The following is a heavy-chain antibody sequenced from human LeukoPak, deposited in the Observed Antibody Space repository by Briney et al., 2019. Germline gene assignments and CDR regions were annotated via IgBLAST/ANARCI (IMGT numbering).Heavy chain of an antibody. CDR2: IYYSGST. Sequence: PSETLPLTCTVSGGSISSYYWSWIRQPPGKGLEWIGYIYYSGSTNYNPSLKSRVTISVDTSKNQFSLKLSSVTAADTAVYYCACGGDIVVATGWFDPWGQGTLVTVSS. D-gene: IGHD2-15*01. J-gene: IGHJ5*02. CDR3: ACGGDIVVATGWFDP. CDR1: GGSISSYY. V-gene: IGHV4-59*08.